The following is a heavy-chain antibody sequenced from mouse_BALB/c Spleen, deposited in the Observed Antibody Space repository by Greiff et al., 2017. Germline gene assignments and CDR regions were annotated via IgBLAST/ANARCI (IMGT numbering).Heavy chain of an antibody. CDR2: IRLKSNNYAT. Sequence: EVKLMESGGGLVQPGGSMKLSCVASGFTFSNYWMNWVRQSPEKGLEWVAEIRLKSNNYATHYAESVKGRFTISRDDSKSSVYLQMNNLRAEDTGIYYCTRGGYGFDYWGQGTTLTVSS. J-gene: IGHJ2*01. V-gene: IGHV6-6*02. CDR3: TRGGYGFDY. CDR1: GFTFSNYW. D-gene: IGHD2-2*01.